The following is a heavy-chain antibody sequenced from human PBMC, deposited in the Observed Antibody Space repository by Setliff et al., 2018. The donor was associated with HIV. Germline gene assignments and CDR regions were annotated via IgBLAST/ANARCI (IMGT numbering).Heavy chain of an antibody. CDR2: ISAYSGNT. D-gene: IGHD1-26*01. J-gene: IGHJ6*03. V-gene: IGHV1-18*01. CDR3: ARQQLGWSYSRNYYDPYYMDV. CDR1: GYIFTHYG. Sequence: ASVKVSCKASGYIFTHYGISWVRQAPGQGLEWMGWISAYSGNTKYAQKFQGRLTMTTDTSTTTAYMELRSLRSDDTALYYCARQQLGWSYSRNYYDPYYMDVWGKGTTVTVSS.